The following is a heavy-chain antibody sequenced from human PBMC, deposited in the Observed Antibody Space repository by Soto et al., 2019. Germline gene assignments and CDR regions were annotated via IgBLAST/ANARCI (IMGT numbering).Heavy chain of an antibody. V-gene: IGHV1-2*04. CDR3: ARGYYYYDSSGYYYYDY. CDR2: INPNSGGT. D-gene: IGHD3-22*01. CDR1: GYAFTGYY. J-gene: IGHJ4*02. Sequence: ASVKVSCKASGYAFTGYYMHWVRQAPGQGLEWMGWINPNSGGTNYAQKFQGWVTMTRDTSISTAYMELSRLRSDDTAVYYCARGYYYYDSSGYYYYDYWGQGTLVTVS.